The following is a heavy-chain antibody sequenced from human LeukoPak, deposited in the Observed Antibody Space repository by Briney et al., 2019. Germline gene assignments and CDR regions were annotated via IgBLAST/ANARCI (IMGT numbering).Heavy chain of an antibody. J-gene: IGHJ6*02. CDR3: TRHDIVPVIGHGMAV. V-gene: IGHV4-59*08. CDR2: ISQTGYT. Sequence: PSETLSLTCSVSGASIGSYYWSWIRQPPGKGLEWIAYISQTGYTKYTPSLKGRVTITRDMSENQVSLSLSSVTAADTAVYYCTRHDIVPVIGHGMAVWGQGTTVTVSS. D-gene: IGHD5-12*01. CDR1: GASIGSYY.